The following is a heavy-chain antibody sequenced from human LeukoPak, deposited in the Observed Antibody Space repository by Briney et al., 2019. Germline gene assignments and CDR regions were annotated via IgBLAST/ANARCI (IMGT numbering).Heavy chain of an antibody. V-gene: IGHV4-30-2*01. CDR2: IYHTGST. CDR3: ASAMVRGTPYYFDF. D-gene: IGHD5-18*01. Sequence: PSQTLSLTCAVSGGSIISGDYAWSWLRQPPGRGLEWIGFIYHTGSTYYSPSFKSRITISVDTSKNQFSLKLNSVTAADTAVYYCASAMVRGTPYYFDFWGQGALVTVSS. CDR1: GGSIISGDYA. J-gene: IGHJ4*02.